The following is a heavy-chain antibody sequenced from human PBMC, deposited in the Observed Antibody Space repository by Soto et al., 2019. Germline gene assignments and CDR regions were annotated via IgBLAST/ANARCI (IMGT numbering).Heavy chain of an antibody. D-gene: IGHD6-19*01. V-gene: IGHV1-3*05. J-gene: IGHJ4*02. CDR2: INAGNGKT. CDR1: GYTFTSYA. Sequence: QVQLVQSGAEEKKPGASVKVSCKASGYTFTSYAMHWVRQAPGQRLEWMGWINAGNGKTKYSQKFQGRVTITRDTSASTAYMELSSMKSEDTDVSYCARGTGSYPPFDCWGQGTLVTVSS. CDR3: ARGTGSYPPFDC.